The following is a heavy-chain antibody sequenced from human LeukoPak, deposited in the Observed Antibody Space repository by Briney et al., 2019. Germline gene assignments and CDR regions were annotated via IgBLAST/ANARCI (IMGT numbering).Heavy chain of an antibody. J-gene: IGHJ4*02. CDR2: IKQDGSEK. Sequence: PGGSLRLSCGASGFIFSNYWMTWVRQAPGKGLEWVANIKQDGSEKYYVDSVRGRFTISRDNAKNSLYLQMNSLRAEDTALYYCARPGYYDSGRFYHDCWGQGTLVTVSS. V-gene: IGHV3-7*01. CDR3: ARPGYYDSGRFYHDC. CDR1: GFIFSNYW. D-gene: IGHD3-16*01.